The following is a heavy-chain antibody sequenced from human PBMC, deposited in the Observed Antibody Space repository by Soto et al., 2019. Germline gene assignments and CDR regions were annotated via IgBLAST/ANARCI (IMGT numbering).Heavy chain of an antibody. J-gene: IGHJ6*02. V-gene: IGHV1-46*01. D-gene: IGHD6-13*01. CDR3: ASSPAFSSSWYGIPPDPSHGMDV. CDR2: INPSGGIT. CDR1: GYTFTSFY. Sequence: QMQLVQSGAEVKRPGASVRVSCKSSGYTFTSFYIHWVRQAPGQGLEWMGIINPSGGITNFAQRFQGRVTMTRDMSTNTNYMELSSLKSDDTAVYYCASSPAFSSSWYGIPPDPSHGMDVWGQGTTVTVS.